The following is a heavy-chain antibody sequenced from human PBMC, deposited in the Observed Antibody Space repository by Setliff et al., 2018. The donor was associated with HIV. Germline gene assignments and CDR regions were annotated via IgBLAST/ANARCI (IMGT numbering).Heavy chain of an antibody. CDR1: GVSLSSSLYY. J-gene: IGHJ3*02. CDR2: IYTTGTT. D-gene: IGHD3-10*01. V-gene: IGHV4-61*09. Sequence: SETLSLTCNVSGVSLSSSLYYWSWIRQPAGMGLQWVGHIYTTGTTDYSPSVKSRASISVDTSKNQFSLNLNSVTAADTAVYYCATLPWGFGGSRAFEIWGQGTTVTVSS. CDR3: ATLPWGFGGSRAFEI.